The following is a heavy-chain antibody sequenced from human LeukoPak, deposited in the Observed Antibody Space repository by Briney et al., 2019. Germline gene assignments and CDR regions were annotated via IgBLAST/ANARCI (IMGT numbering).Heavy chain of an antibody. V-gene: IGHV3-53*01. J-gene: IGHJ4*02. CDR1: GFTVSSNY. CDR3: ASPGIAAAGYYFDY. CDR2: IYSGGST. D-gene: IGHD6-13*01. Sequence: GGSLRLSCAASGFTVSSNYMSWVRQAPGKGLEWVSVIYSGGSTYYADSVKGRFTISRDNSKNTLYLQMNSLRAEDTAVYYCASPGIAAAGYYFDYWGQGTLVTVSS.